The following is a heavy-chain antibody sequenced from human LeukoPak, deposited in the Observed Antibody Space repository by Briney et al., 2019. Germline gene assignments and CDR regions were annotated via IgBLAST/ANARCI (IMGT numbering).Heavy chain of an antibody. J-gene: IGHJ4*02. Sequence: SGGSLRLSCAASGFTFSSYGMHWVRQAPGKGLEWVAVISYDGSNKYYADSVKGRFTISRGNSKNTLYLQMNSLRAEDTAVYYCAKERASRDDYWGQGTLVTVSS. CDR2: ISYDGSNK. CDR3: AKERASRDDY. CDR1: GFTFSSYG. V-gene: IGHV3-30*18.